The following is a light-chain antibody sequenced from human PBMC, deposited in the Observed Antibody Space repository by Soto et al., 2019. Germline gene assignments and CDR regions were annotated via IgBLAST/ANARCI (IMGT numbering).Light chain of an antibody. J-gene: IGKJ5*01. CDR3: QQANCFPIP. CDR2: AAS. Sequence: DIQMTQSPSSVSASVGDRVTITCRASQGISSWLAWYQQKPGKAPKLLIYAASSLLSEVPPTFSGTPAGTDFSLHISSLHPADSAAYHCQQANCFPIPFCQGTRLDIK. V-gene: IGKV1-12*01. CDR1: QGISSW.